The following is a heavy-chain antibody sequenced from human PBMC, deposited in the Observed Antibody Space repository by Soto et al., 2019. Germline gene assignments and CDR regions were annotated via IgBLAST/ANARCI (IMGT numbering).Heavy chain of an antibody. CDR1: GGSISSGGYY. CDR2: INHSGST. D-gene: IGHD6-13*01. J-gene: IGHJ4*02. CDR3: ARGSGAAANIDY. V-gene: IGHV4-39*07. Sequence: PSETLSLTCTVSGGSISSGGYYWSWIRQPPGKGLEWIGEINHSGSTNYNPSLKSRVTISVDTSKNQFSLKLSSVTAADTAVYYCARGSGAAANIDYWGQGTLVTVSS.